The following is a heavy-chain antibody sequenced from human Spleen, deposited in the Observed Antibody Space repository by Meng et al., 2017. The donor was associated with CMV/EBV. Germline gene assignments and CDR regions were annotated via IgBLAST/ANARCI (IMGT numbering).Heavy chain of an antibody. V-gene: IGHV3-21*01. D-gene: IGHD2-2*01. CDR2: ISSSSYM. J-gene: IGHJ4*02. CDR1: GFTFSSYS. CDR3: ARCGSTSCYGEL. Sequence: GESLKISCAASGFTFSSYSMNWVRQAPGKGLEWVSSISSSSYMYYADSVKGRFTISRDNAKNSLYLQMNSLRAEDTAVYYCARCGSTSCYGELWGQGTLVTVSS.